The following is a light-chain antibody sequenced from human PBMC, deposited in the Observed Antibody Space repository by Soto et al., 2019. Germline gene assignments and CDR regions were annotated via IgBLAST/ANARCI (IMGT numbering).Light chain of an antibody. Sequence: QSVLTQPPSASGSPGQSVTISCTGTSSAVGGYNYVTWYQQHPGKAPKLMIYEVTKRPSGVPDRFSGCKSGNTASLTVSGLQAEDGADYYSSSYAGSNNFEVFGGGTKLTVL. CDR2: EVT. V-gene: IGLV2-8*01. J-gene: IGLJ2*01. CDR3: SSYAGSNNFEV. CDR1: SSAVGGYNY.